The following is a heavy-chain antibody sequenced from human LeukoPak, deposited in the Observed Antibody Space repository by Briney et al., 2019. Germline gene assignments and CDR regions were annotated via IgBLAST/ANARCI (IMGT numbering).Heavy chain of an antibody. J-gene: IGHJ4*02. V-gene: IGHV3-15*01. Sequence: GGSLRLSCAASGFTFSSYAMSWVRQAPGKGLEWVGRIKSKTDGGTTDYAAPVKGRFTISRDDSKNTLYLQMNSLKTEDTAVYYCTTGYAWFGELYFDYWGQGTLVTVSS. D-gene: IGHD3-10*01. CDR2: IKSKTDGGTT. CDR1: GFTFSSYA. CDR3: TTGYAWFGELYFDY.